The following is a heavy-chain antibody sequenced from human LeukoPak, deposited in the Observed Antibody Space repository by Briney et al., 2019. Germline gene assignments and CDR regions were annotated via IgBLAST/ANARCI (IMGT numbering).Heavy chain of an antibody. CDR1: GGSISSGDYY. J-gene: IGHJ4*02. V-gene: IGHV4-31*03. CDR3: ARDAIDSNYFDF. Sequence: SQTLSLTCTVSGGSISSGDYYWSWIRQHPGKGLEWTGYIHYSGTTYYNPSLNSRVTISVDRSANHFSLKVSSVTAADTAVYYCARDAIDSNYFDFWGQGTLVTVSS. CDR2: IHYSGTT. D-gene: IGHD4-11*01.